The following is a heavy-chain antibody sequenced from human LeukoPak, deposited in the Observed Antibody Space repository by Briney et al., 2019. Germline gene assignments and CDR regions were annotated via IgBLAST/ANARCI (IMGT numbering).Heavy chain of an antibody. J-gene: IGHJ4*02. D-gene: IGHD6-19*01. CDR1: AFTFSTYA. CDR3: AKDYTSGWYLNY. V-gene: IGHV3-23*01. Sequence: GGSLRLSCAASAFTFSTYAMIGVRLAPGKGLEWVSSISGSGTVTYYADSVKGRFTISRDNSKNTLFLQMNSLRAEDTAVYFCAKDYTSGWYLNYWGQGTLVTVSS. CDR2: ISGSGTVT.